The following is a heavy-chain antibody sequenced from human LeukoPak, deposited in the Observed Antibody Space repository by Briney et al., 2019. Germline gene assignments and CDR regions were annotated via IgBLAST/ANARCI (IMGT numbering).Heavy chain of an antibody. J-gene: IGHJ4*02. CDR1: GFTFSTSW. CDR2: IKKDGSET. V-gene: IGHV3-7*01. Sequence: PGGSLRLSCAASGFTFSTSWMSWVRQAPGKGLEWVANIKKDGSETYYVYSVKGRFTISRDNAKNSLYLQMNSLRAEDTAVYYCARCLKLMRNFDWWGQGTLVTVSS. CDR3: ARCLKLMRNFDW.